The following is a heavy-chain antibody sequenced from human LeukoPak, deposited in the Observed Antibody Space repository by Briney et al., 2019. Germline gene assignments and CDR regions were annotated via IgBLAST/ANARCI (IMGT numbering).Heavy chain of an antibody. CDR1: GYTFTGYY. CDR2: INPNSGGT. CDR3: ARFLGNCTNGVCYEDY. V-gene: IGHV1-2*02. J-gene: IGHJ4*02. D-gene: IGHD2-8*01. Sequence: ASVKVSCKASGYTFTGYYMHWVRQAPGQGLEWMGWINPNSGGTNYAQKFQGRVTMTRDTSISTAYMELSRLRSDDTAVYYCARFLGNCTNGVCYEDYWGQGTLVTVSS.